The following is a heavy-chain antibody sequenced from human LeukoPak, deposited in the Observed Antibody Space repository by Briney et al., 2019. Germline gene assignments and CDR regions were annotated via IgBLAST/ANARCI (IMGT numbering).Heavy chain of an antibody. Sequence: SVKVSCKASGGTFSSYAISWVRQAPGPGLEWMGGIIPIFGTANYAQKFQGRVTITAGKSTSTAYMELSSLRSEDTAVYYCAALDYYGSGRSYDAFDIWGQGTMVTVSS. CDR3: AALDYYGSGRSYDAFDI. D-gene: IGHD3-10*01. CDR2: IIPIFGTA. V-gene: IGHV1-69*06. J-gene: IGHJ3*02. CDR1: GGTFSSYA.